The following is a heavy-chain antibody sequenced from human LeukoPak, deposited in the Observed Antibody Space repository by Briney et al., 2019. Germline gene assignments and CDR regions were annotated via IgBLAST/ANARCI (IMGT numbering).Heavy chain of an antibody. CDR3: VKEGDDYGDYAAYFDY. J-gene: IGHJ4*02. D-gene: IGHD4-17*01. CDR2: INSDGSST. CDR1: GFTFSSYW. Sequence: GGSLRLSCAASGFTFSSYWMHWVRQAPGKGLVWVSRINSDGSSTSYADSVKGRFTISRDNAKNTLYLQMNSLRAEDTAVYYCVKEGDDYGDYAAYFDYWGQGTLVTVSS. V-gene: IGHV3-74*01.